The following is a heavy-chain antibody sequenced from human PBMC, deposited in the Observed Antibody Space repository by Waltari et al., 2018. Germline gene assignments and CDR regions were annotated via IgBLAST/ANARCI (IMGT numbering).Heavy chain of an antibody. J-gene: IGHJ4*02. V-gene: IGHV4-38-2*01. CDR2: IYHSGST. Sequence: QVQLQESGPGLVKPSETLSLTCAVSGYSISSGYYWGWIRQPPGKGLEWIGSIYHSGSTYYNPSLKSRVTISVDTSKNQFSLKLSSVTAADTAVYYCARHSARISYFDYWGQGTLVTVSS. CDR3: ARHSARISYFDY. CDR1: GYSISSGYY.